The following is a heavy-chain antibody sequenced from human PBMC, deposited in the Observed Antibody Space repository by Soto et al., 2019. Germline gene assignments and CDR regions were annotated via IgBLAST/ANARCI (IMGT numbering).Heavy chain of an antibody. CDR3: ARFGYSTNIGIDY. V-gene: IGHV1-46*01. D-gene: IGHD3-22*01. CDR1: GYTFTKFH. Sequence: ASVKVSCKTSGYTFTKFHIHWVRQAPGQGLEWMGMIDPSGGVTRDAQRFQGRITMTSDTSTSSVYMELRGLTSEDTAVYYCARFGYSTNIGIDYWGQGTLVTVSS. CDR2: IDPSGGVT. J-gene: IGHJ4*02.